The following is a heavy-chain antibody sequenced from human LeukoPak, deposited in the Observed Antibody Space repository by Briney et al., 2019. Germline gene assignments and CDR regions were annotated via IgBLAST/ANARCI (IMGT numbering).Heavy chain of an antibody. J-gene: IGHJ4*02. Sequence: PGGPLRLSCAASGFTFSSYGMHWVRQAPGKGLEWVAVIWYDGSNKYYADSVKGRFTISRDNSKNTLYLQMNSLRAEDTALYYCAKDRGNSGWFYFDYWGQGTLVTVSS. CDR3: AKDRGNSGWFYFDY. CDR2: IWYDGSNK. V-gene: IGHV3-33*06. D-gene: IGHD6-19*01. CDR1: GFTFSSYG.